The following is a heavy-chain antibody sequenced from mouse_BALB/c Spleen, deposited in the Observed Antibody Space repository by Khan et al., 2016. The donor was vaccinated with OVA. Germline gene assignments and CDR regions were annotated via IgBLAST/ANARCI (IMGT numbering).Heavy chain of an antibody. CDR1: GYSITSDYA. Sequence: VQLKESGPGLVNPSQSLSLTCTVTGYSITSDYAWNWIRQFPGNKLEWMGYLNYSGRTNYNPALKSRISVNRDTSKHQFFLQLNSVTTDDTATYYCARDGSRYNYAMDYWGQGTSVTVSS. CDR3: ARDGSRYNYAMDY. D-gene: IGHD2-3*01. J-gene: IGHJ4*01. V-gene: IGHV3-2*02. CDR2: LNYSGRT.